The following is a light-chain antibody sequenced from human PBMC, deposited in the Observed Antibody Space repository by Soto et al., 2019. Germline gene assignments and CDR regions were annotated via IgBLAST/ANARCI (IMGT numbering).Light chain of an antibody. Sequence: EILLTQSPGTLSLSPGERATLSCRASQSVSIFLAWYQQKPGQAPRLLIYDASNRATGSPARFSGSGSGTDFTLTISSLEPEDFAVYYCQQRSNWPPLTFGGGTRVEIK. J-gene: IGKJ4*01. V-gene: IGKV3-11*01. CDR3: QQRSNWPPLT. CDR1: QSVSIF. CDR2: DAS.